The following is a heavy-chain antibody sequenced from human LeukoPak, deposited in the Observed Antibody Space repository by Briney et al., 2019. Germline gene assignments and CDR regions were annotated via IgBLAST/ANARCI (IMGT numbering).Heavy chain of an antibody. J-gene: IGHJ4*02. CDR1: GFTFSSYW. CDR2: INSDGSST. Sequence: GGSLRLSCAASGFTFSSYWMHWVRQAPGKGLVWVSRINSDGSSTSYADSVKGRFTISRDNAKNSLYLQMNSLRAEDTALYYCARGLAAAGTPYWGQGTLVTVSS. V-gene: IGHV3-74*01. CDR3: ARGLAAAGTPY. D-gene: IGHD6-13*01.